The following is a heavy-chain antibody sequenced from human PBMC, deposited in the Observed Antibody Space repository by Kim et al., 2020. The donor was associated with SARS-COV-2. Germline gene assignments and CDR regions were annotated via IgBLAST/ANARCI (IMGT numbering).Heavy chain of an antibody. D-gene: IGHD3-10*01. V-gene: IGHV4-39*01. J-gene: IGHJ4*02. Sequence: LRSLVTISVDTSKNQFSLRLSSVTAADTAVYYCARRGGITMVRGVTYFDYWGQGTLVTVSS. CDR3: ARRGGITMVRGVTYFDY.